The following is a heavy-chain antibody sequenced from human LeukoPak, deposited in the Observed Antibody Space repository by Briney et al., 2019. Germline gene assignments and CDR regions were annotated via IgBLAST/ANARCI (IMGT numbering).Heavy chain of an antibody. CDR2: INHSGST. CDR1: GGSFSGYY. J-gene: IGHJ3*02. V-gene: IGHV4-34*01. D-gene: IGHD3-22*01. CDR3: ARLLRGGRDTPMVTMIVVRAKPGAFDI. Sequence: SETLSLTCAVYGGSFSGYYWSWIRQPPGKGLEWIGEINHSGSTNYNPSLKSRVTISVDTSKNQFSLKLSSVTAADTAVYYCARLLRGGRDTPMVTMIVVRAKPGAFDIWGQGTMVTVSS.